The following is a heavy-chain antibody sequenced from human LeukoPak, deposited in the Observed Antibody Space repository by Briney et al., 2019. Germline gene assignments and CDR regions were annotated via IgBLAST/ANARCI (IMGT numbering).Heavy chain of an antibody. V-gene: IGHV1-2*02. CDR2: INPNSGGT. Sequence: ASVKVSCKASGYTFTGYYMHWVRQAPGQGLEWMGWINPNSGGTNYAQKFQGRVTMTRDTSISTAYMELSRLRSDDTAVYYCARDHLKIFDPYYYDSSATDDVYFDYWGQGTLVTVSS. CDR3: ARDHLKIFDPYYYDSSATDDVYFDY. D-gene: IGHD3-22*01. J-gene: IGHJ4*02. CDR1: GYTFTGYY.